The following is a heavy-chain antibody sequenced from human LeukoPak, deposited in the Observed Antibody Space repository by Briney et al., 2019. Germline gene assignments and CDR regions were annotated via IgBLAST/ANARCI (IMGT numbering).Heavy chain of an antibody. Sequence: GGSLRLSCAASGFTFSSYSMNWVRQAPGKGLEWVSSISISNTYIYYADSVKGRFTISRDNAKNSLYLQMNSLRVEDTAVYYCAREPPSTSFNWFDPWGQGTLVTVSS. CDR3: AREPPSTSFNWFDP. V-gene: IGHV3-21*01. CDR1: GFTFSSYS. D-gene: IGHD2-2*01. CDR2: ISISNTYI. J-gene: IGHJ5*02.